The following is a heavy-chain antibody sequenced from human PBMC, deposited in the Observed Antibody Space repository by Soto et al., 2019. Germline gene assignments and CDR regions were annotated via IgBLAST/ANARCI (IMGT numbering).Heavy chain of an antibody. CDR3: ARPGDYYGAGSYFDY. Sequence: QVQLQQWGAGLLKTSETLSLTCAVYGWSFSGYYWSWIRQPPGKGLEWIGEINHSGSTNYNPSLKSRVTISVDTSKNQFSLKLSSVTAADTAVYYCARPGDYYGAGSYFDYWGQGTLVTVSS. V-gene: IGHV4-34*01. J-gene: IGHJ4*02. CDR2: INHSGST. CDR1: GWSFSGYY. D-gene: IGHD3-10*01.